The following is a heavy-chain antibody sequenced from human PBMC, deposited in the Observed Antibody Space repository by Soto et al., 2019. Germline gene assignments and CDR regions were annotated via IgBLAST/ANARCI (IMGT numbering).Heavy chain of an antibody. CDR3: TRALSGCYGS. Sequence: PSQTLSLTCAISGASVSSKSATWNWIRQSPSRGLEWLGRTYYRSKWSTDYAVSVNNRITINPDTSKNQFSLQLNSVTPEDTAMYYCTRALSGCYGSWGQGTLVTVSS. J-gene: IGHJ5*02. CDR2: TYYRSKWST. CDR1: GASVSSKSAT. D-gene: IGHD1-26*01. V-gene: IGHV6-1*01.